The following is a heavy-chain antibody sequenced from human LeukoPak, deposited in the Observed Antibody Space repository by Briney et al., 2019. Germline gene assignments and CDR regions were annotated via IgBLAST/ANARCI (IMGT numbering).Heavy chain of an antibody. D-gene: IGHD3-16*01. CDR2: IRSKAYGGTT. Sequence: GRSLGLSCTASGFTFGDYAMSWVRQAPGKGLEWVGFIRSKAYGGTTEYAASVKGRFTISRDDSKSIAYLQMNSLKTEDTAVYYCTSPAYDYVWGSSDYWGQGTLVTVSS. CDR1: GFTFGDYA. V-gene: IGHV3-49*04. CDR3: TSPAYDYVWGSSDY. J-gene: IGHJ4*02.